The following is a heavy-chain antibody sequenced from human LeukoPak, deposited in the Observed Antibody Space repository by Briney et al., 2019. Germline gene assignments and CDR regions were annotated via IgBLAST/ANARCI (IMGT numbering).Heavy chain of an antibody. V-gene: IGHV3-20*04. D-gene: IGHD4-17*01. CDR2: INWNGGST. J-gene: IGHJ6*03. Sequence: GGSLRLSCAASGFTFDDYGMSWVRQAPGKGLEWVSGINWNGGSTGYADSVKGRFTISRDNAKNSLYLQMNSLRAEDTALYYCARGAYGAASDYYYNMDVWGKGTTGTVSS. CDR3: ARGAYGAASDYYYNMDV. CDR1: GFTFDDYG.